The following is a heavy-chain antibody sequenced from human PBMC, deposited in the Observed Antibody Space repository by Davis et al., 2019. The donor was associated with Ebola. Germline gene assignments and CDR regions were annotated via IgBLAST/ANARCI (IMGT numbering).Heavy chain of an antibody. Sequence: MPSETLSLTCTVSGGSISNSYWNWMRQPPGKGLEWIGYIYHRGSAVYNPSLNSRVSISLDTSKNQIFLKLTSVTAADTALYCCARPRRDPYANEAFDIWGQGTMVTVSS. CDR1: GGSISNSY. D-gene: IGHD5-24*01. J-gene: IGHJ3*02. V-gene: IGHV4-59*01. CDR2: IYHRGSA. CDR3: ARPRRDPYANEAFDI.